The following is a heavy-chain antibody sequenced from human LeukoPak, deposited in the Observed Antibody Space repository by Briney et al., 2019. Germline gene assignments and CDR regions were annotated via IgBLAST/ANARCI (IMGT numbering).Heavy chain of an antibody. Sequence: PGGSLRLSCAASGFTFSSYAMHWVRQAPGKGLEWVAVISYDGSNKYYADSVKGRFTISRDNSKNTLYLQMNSLRAEDTAVYYCARDLYDHFLDYWGQGTVVTVSS. CDR1: GFTFSSYA. CDR2: ISYDGSNK. CDR3: ARDLYDHFLDY. V-gene: IGHV3-30-3*01. D-gene: IGHD3-3*01. J-gene: IGHJ4*02.